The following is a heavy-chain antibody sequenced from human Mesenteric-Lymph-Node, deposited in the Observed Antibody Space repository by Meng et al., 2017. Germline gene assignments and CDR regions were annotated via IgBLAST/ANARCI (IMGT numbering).Heavy chain of an antibody. CDR2: IKNRANKYTT. Sequence: GESLKISCVASGFTFSDHSMDWVRQAPGKGLEWIGRIKNRANKYTTEYAASVKGRFIISRDDSKNSLFLQMSSLRTEDSAVYYCAREASNWFDPWGQGTLVTVSS. J-gene: IGHJ5*02. CDR1: GFTFSDHS. V-gene: IGHV3-72*01. CDR3: AREASNWFDP.